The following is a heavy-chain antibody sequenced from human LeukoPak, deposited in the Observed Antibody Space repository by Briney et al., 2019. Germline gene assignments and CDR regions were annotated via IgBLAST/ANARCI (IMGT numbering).Heavy chain of an antibody. CDR1: AYSISNGYY. J-gene: IGHJ3*02. D-gene: IGHD6-19*01. Sequence: SETLSLTCAVSAYSISNGYYWGWIRPPPGKGLEWIGSVFHSGSTFYSPSLKSRVTMSVDTSKNQFSLNLSSVTAADTALYYCARRLEYSSGWYGNDAFDIWGQGTMVTVSS. CDR2: VFHSGST. CDR3: ARRLEYSSGWYGNDAFDI. V-gene: IGHV4-38-2*01.